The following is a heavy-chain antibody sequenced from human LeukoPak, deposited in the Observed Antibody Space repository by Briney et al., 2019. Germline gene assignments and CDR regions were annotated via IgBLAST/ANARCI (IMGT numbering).Heavy chain of an antibody. CDR1: GGSISSSSYY. D-gene: IGHD6-19*01. CDR2: IYYRGST. J-gene: IGHJ5*02. Sequence: PSETLSLTCTVSGGSISSSSYYWGWIRQPPGKGLEWIGSIYYRGSTYYNPSLKSRVAISVDTSKNQFSLKLSSVTAADTAVYYCARDSRSGWGNWFDPWGQGTLVTVSS. CDR3: ARDSRSGWGNWFDP. V-gene: IGHV4-39*07.